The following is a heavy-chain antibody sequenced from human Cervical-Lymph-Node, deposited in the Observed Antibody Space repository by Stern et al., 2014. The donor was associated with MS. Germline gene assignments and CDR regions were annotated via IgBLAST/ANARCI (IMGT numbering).Heavy chain of an antibody. Sequence: EVQLVESGGGLVKPGGSLRLSCAASGFTFSNYSMSWVRPAHGKGLEWVSSITSTSTYTYYADSVRGRFTISRDNAKKSLYLQMNSLRAEDTAVYYCGGNYWGQGTLVTVSS. CDR2: ITSTSTYT. CDR1: GFTFSNYS. V-gene: IGHV3-21*01. J-gene: IGHJ4*02. CDR3: GGNY.